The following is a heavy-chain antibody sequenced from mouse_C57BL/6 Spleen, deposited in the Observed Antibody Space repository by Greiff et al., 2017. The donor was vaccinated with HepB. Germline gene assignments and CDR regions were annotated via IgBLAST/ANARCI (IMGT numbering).Heavy chain of an antibody. Sequence: EVKLQQSGPVLVKPGASVKMSCKASGYTFTDYYMNWVKQSHGKSLEWIGVINPYNGGTSYNQKFKGKATLTVDKSSSTAYMELNSLTSEDSAVYDCARNYYGSSAWFAYWGQGTLVTVAA. CDR2: INPYNGGT. CDR1: GYTFTDYY. CDR3: ARNYYGSSAWFAY. D-gene: IGHD1-1*01. J-gene: IGHJ3*01. V-gene: IGHV1-19*01.